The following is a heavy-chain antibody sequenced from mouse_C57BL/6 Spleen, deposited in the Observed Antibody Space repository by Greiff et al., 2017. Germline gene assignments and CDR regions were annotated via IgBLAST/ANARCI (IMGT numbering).Heavy chain of an antibody. Sequence: QVQLKQSGAELVKPGASVKISCKASGYAFSSYWMNWVKQRPGKGLEWIGQIYPGDGDTNYNGKFKGKDTLTADKSSSTAYMKLSSLTAEVSAVYFCARGRGYYFDYWGQGTTLTVSS. CDR3: ARGRGYYFDY. CDR2: IYPGDGDT. J-gene: IGHJ2*01. CDR1: GYAFSSYW. V-gene: IGHV1-80*01.